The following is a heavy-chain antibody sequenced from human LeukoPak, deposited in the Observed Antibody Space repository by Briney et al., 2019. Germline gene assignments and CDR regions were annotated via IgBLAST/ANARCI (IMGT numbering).Heavy chain of an antibody. CDR2: IYTSGST. CDR3: ASSPLAVAGMGEYFDY. V-gene: IGHV4-61*02. Sequence: PSETLSLTCTVSGGSLSSGSYYWSWIRLPAGKGLEWIGRIYTSGSTNYNPSLKSRVTISVDTSKNQFSLKLSSVTAADTAVYYCASSPLAVAGMGEYFDYWGQGTLVTVSS. CDR1: GGSLSSGSYY. D-gene: IGHD6-19*01. J-gene: IGHJ4*02.